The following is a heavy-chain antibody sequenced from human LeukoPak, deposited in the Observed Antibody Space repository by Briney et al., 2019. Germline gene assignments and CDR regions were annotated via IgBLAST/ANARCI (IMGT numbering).Heavy chain of an antibody. CDR1: GFTFSSYG. V-gene: IGHV3-33*06. Sequence: GGSLRLSCAASGFTFSSYGMHWVRRAPGKGLDWVAVIWFDGSDKYYADSVKGRLTISRDNSKNTLYLQMNSLRAEDTAVYFCAKETQDAFDIWGQGTLVTVSS. CDR2: IWFDGSDK. J-gene: IGHJ3*02. CDR3: AKETQDAFDI.